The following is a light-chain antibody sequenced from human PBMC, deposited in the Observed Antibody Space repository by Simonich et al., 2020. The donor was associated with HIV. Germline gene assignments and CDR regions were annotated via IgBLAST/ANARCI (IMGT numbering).Light chain of an antibody. V-gene: IGKV4-1*01. J-gene: IGKJ4*01. CDR1: QSVLSSSNNKNY. CDR2: WAS. CDR3: QQYYSIPLT. Sequence: DIVMTQSPDSLAVSLGERANINCKSSQSVLSSSNNKNYLVWYQQKPGQPPKLLIYWASTRESGVPARFSGSGSGTDFTLTISSLQAEDVAVYYCQQYYSIPLTFGGGTKVEIK.